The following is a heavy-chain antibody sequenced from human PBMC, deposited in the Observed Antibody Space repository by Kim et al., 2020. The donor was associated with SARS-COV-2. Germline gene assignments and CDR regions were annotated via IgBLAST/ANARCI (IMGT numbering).Heavy chain of an antibody. D-gene: IGHD3-3*01. CDR3: ARDRVEGAFDI. CDR1: GFTFSSYS. Sequence: GGSLRLSCAASGFTFSSYSMNWVRQAPGKGLEWVSSISSSSSYIYYADSVKGRFTISRDNAKNSLYLQMNSLRAEDTAVYYCARDRVEGAFDIWGQGTMVTVSS. CDR2: ISSSSSYI. V-gene: IGHV3-21*01. J-gene: IGHJ3*02.